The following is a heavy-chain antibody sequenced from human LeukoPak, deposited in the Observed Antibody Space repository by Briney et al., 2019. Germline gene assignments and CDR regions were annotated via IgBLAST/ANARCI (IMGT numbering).Heavy chain of an antibody. CDR1: GGSISSYY. CDR3: TTASSWYRYYFDY. V-gene: IGHV4-59*01. J-gene: IGHJ4*02. CDR2: IYYSGST. D-gene: IGHD6-19*01. Sequence: SETLSLTCTVSGGSISSYYWSWIRQPPGKGLEWIGYIYYSGSTNYNPSLKSRVTISADTSKNQFSLNLSSVTAADTAVYYCTTASSWYRYYFDYWGQGALVTVSS.